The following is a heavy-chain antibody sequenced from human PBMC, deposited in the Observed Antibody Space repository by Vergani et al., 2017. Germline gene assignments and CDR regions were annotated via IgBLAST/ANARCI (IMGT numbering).Heavy chain of an antibody. CDR2: IWYDGSNK. Sequence: QVQLVESGGGVVQPERSLRLSCAASGFTFSSYGMHWVRQAPGKGLEWVAVIWYDGSNKYYADSVKGRFTISRDNSKNTLYLQMNSLRAEDTAVYYCARESDSSSCLDYWGQGTLVTVSS. CDR1: GFTFSSYG. D-gene: IGHD6-13*01. J-gene: IGHJ4*02. CDR3: ARESDSSSCLDY. V-gene: IGHV3-33*01.